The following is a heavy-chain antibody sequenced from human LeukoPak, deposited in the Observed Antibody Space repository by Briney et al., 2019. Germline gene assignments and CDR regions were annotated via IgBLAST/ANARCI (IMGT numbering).Heavy chain of an antibody. CDR3: ARLLFSGTYYEYYFDY. D-gene: IGHD3-10*01. CDR2: IYPGDSNT. J-gene: IGHJ4*02. Sequence: GESLKISCKGSEYSFTTYWIGWVRQMPGKGLECMGIIYPGDSNTRYSPSFQGQVTISVDKSISTAYLQWSSLKASDTAMYYCARLLFSGTYYEYYFDYWGQGTLVTVSS. V-gene: IGHV5-51*01. CDR1: EYSFTTYW.